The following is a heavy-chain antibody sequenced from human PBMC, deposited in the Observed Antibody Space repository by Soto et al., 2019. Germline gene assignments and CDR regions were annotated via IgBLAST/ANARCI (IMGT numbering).Heavy chain of an antibody. CDR3: TTDKPYGSGWYS. D-gene: IGHD6-19*01. Sequence: GGSLRLSCAASGFTVSSNYMSWVRQAPGKGLEWVGRIKSKTDGGTTDYAAPVKGRFTISRDDSKNTLYLQMNSLKTDDTAVYYCTTDKPYGSGWYSWGQGTLVTVSS. J-gene: IGHJ4*02. V-gene: IGHV3-15*01. CDR1: GFTVSSNY. CDR2: IKSKTDGGTT.